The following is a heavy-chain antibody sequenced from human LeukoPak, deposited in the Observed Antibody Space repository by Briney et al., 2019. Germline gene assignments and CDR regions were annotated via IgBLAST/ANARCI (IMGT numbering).Heavy chain of an antibody. J-gene: IGHJ6*03. D-gene: IGHD1-1*01. CDR3: ARDATTAVGWVYMDV. V-gene: IGHV3-48*04. Sequence: GGSLRLSCAASGFTFSSYVMSWVRQAPGKGLEWLSHISTGSNTIHYANSVEGRFTISRDDAKNSLYLQMNSLRVEDTALYFCARDATTAVGWVYMDVWGKGTTVTISS. CDR1: GFTFSSYV. CDR2: ISTGSNTI.